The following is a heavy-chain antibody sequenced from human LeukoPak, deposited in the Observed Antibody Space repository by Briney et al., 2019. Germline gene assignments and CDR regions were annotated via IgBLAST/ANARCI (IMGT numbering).Heavy chain of an antibody. V-gene: IGHV3-30*03. CDR1: GFTFSSYG. J-gene: IGHJ4*02. CDR2: ISYDGSNQ. D-gene: IGHD6-19*01. CDR3: TTGGRGWVDY. Sequence: RTGGSLRLSCAAPGFTFSSYGIHWVRQAPGKGLEWVAVISYDGSNQYYAESVKGRFTISRDNSKNTLYLQMNSLRAEDTAVYYCTTGGRGWVDYWGQGTLVTVSS.